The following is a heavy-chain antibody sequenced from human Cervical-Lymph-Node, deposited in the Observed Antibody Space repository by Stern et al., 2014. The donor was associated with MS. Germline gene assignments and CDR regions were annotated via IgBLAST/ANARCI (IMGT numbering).Heavy chain of an antibody. Sequence: VQLVESGAEVKKPGSSVKVSCKASGGTFSTQAINWVRQAPGQGLEWVGGIIPIFGTPHYAQKVQDRVTITADESTSTAYMDLNSLRSEDTAVYYCATPSTVTVGGMDVWGQGTTVTVSS. D-gene: IGHD4-17*01. CDR3: ATPSTVTVGGMDV. V-gene: IGHV1-69*01. J-gene: IGHJ6*02. CDR2: IIPIFGTP. CDR1: GGTFSTQA.